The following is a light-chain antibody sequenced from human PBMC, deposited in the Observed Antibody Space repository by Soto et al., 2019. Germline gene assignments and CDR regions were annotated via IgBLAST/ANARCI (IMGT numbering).Light chain of an antibody. CDR1: XXXVGSYNL. CDR2: EGS. CDR3: CSYAGSSTVV. J-gene: IGLJ2*01. V-gene: IGLV2-23*01. Sequence: QSALTQPASVSGSPXXXITISCTXXXXXVGSYNLVSWYQQHPGKAPKLMIYEGSKRPSGVSNRFSGSKSGNTASLTISGLQAEDEADYYCCSYAGSSTVVFGGGTKVTVL.